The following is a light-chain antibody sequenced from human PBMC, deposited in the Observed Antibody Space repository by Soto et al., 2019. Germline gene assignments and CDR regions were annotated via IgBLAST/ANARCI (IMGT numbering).Light chain of an antibody. J-gene: IGKJ1*01. CDR1: QSLSSGY. CDR2: DAS. CDR3: HQRQSWPRT. Sequence: EIVLTQSPGTLSLSPGERVTLSCRASQSLSSGYLAWYQQKFGQAPRLLIYDASRRAAGVPSRFSAWGSETDFTLTISDVQPEDFAVYYCHQRQSWPRTFGQGTKVDIK. V-gene: IGKV3D-20*02.